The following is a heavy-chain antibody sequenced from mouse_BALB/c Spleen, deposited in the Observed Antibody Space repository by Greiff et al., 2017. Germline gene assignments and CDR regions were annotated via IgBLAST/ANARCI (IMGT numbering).Heavy chain of an antibody. V-gene: IGHV1-7*01. CDR1: GYTFTSYW. Sequence: QVQLQQSGAELAKPGASVKMSCKASGYTFTSYWMHWVKQRPGQGLEWIGYINPSTGYTEYNQKFKDKATLTADKSSSTAYMQLSSLTSEDSAVYYCAKGSSYFDYGGQGTTLTVSS. D-gene: IGHD1-1*01. CDR3: AKGSSYFDY. CDR2: INPSTGYT. J-gene: IGHJ2*01.